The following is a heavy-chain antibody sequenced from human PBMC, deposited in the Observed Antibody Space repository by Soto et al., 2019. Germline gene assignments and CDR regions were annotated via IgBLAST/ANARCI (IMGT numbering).Heavy chain of an antibody. CDR3: AKDGRGSSSWYYFDS. J-gene: IGHJ4*02. D-gene: IGHD6-13*01. CDR2: ISWNGATI. V-gene: IGHV3-9*01. Sequence: EVQLVESGGGLVQPGRSLRLSCAASGFTFDDYAMHWVRQAPGKGLEWVSGISWNGATIDYADSVKGRFTISRDNAKNSLYLEMHSLRLEDTASYYCAKDGRGSSSWYYFDSWGQGTLVTVSS. CDR1: GFTFDDYA.